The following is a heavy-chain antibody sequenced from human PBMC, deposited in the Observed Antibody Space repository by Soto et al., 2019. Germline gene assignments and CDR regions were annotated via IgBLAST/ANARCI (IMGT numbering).Heavy chain of an antibody. J-gene: IGHJ6*02. CDR3: IWQQDFYYGRAV. V-gene: IGHV3-15*07. Sequence: EVQLVESGGGLVTPGGSLTLSCAASGFSFSPAWMNWVRQAPGKGLEWVGLIKSKGGGGTADYAAPVKGRFIISRDDSKITISLQMNSLKPEDTALYYCIWQQDFYYGRAVWGQGTTVTVSS. CDR2: IKSKGGGGTA. CDR1: GFSFSPAW. D-gene: IGHD6-13*01.